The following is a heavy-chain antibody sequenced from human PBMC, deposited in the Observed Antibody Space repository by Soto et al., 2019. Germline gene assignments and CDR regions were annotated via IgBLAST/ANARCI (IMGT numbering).Heavy chain of an antibody. CDR2: ISGSGGST. CDR1: GFTFSSYA. D-gene: IGHD3-16*02. CDR3: AKMSPIMITFGGVIGPFDY. Sequence: GGSLRLSCAASGFTFSSYAMSWVRQAPGKGLEWVSAISGSGGSTYYADSVKGRFTISRDNSKNTLYLKMNSLRAVDTAVYYCAKMSPIMITFGGVIGPFDYWGQGT. J-gene: IGHJ4*02. V-gene: IGHV3-23*01.